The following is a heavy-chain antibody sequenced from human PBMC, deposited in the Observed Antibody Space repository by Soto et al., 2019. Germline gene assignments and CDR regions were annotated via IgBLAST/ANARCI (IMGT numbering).Heavy chain of an antibody. CDR1: GFTFSSYA. CDR2: ISYDGSNK. D-gene: IGHD3-10*01. J-gene: IGHJ5*02. V-gene: IGHV3-30-3*01. CDR3: VSYMVRGVITHNWFDP. Sequence: GGSLRLSCAASGFTFSSYAMHWVRQAPGKGLEWVAVISYDGSNKYYADSVKGRFTISRDNSKNTLYLQMNSLRAEDTAVYYCVSYMVRGVITHNWFDPWGQGTLVTVSS.